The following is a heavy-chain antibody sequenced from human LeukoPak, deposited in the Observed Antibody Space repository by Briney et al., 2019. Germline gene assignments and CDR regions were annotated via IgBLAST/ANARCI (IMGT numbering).Heavy chain of an antibody. Sequence: GGSLRLSCAASGFTFSSYGISWVRQAPGKGLEWASHINAGGSSTYYTGSVKGRFAISRDNSKNTVYLQMNSLRAEDTALYYCAKIVWNTYVYFDYWGQGTLVTVSS. V-gene: IGHV3-23*01. CDR1: GFTFSSYG. D-gene: IGHD3-16*01. CDR3: AKIVWNTYVYFDY. J-gene: IGHJ4*02. CDR2: INAGGSST.